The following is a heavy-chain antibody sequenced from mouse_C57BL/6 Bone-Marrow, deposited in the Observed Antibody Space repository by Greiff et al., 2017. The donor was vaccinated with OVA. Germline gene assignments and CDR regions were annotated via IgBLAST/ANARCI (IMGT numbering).Heavy chain of an antibody. Sequence: VQLQQSGPELVKPGASVKISCKASGYSFTSYYIHWVKQRPGQGLEWIGWIYPGSGNTKYDEKFKGKATLTADTSSSTAYMQLSSLTSEDSAVYYCASRGYYCGPWFAYWGQGTLVTVSA. CDR2: IYPGSGNT. CDR3: ASRGYYCGPWFAY. V-gene: IGHV1-66*01. D-gene: IGHD1-1*01. CDR1: GYSFTSYY. J-gene: IGHJ3*01.